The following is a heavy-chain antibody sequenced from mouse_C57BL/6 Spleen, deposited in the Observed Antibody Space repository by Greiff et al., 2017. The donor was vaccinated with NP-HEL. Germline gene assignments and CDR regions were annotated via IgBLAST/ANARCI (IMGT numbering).Heavy chain of an antibody. CDR3: ARHNYGRGFAY. J-gene: IGHJ3*01. D-gene: IGHD1-1*01. Sequence: EVQVVESGGGLVQPGGSLKLSCAASGFTFSDYYMYWVRQTPEKRLEWVAYISNGGGSTYYPDTVKGRFTISRDNAKNTLYLQMSRLKSEDTAMYYCARHNYGRGFAYWGQGTLVTVSA. V-gene: IGHV5-12*01. CDR1: GFTFSDYY. CDR2: ISNGGGST.